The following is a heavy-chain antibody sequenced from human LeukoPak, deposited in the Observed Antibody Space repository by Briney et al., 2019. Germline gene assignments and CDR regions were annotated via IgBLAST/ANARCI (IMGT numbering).Heavy chain of an antibody. V-gene: IGHV3-23*01. J-gene: IGHJ6*02. CDR2: ISGSGGST. Sequence: PGGSLRLSCAASGFTFSSYAMSWVRQAPGKGLEWVSAISGSGGSTYYADSVKGRFTISRDNSKNTLYLQMNSLRAEDTAVYYCAKDLNTMVRGVTPYYYGMDVWGQGTTVTVSS. CDR1: GFTFSSYA. CDR3: AKDLNTMVRGVTPYYYGMDV. D-gene: IGHD3-10*01.